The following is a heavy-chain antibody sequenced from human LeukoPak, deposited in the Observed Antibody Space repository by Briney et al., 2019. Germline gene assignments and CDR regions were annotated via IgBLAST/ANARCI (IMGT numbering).Heavy chain of an antibody. CDR3: ARALTGTDAFDI. J-gene: IGHJ3*02. D-gene: IGHD1-20*01. CDR1: GGSISSYY. Sequence: SETLSLTCTVSGGSISSYYWSWIRQPPGKGLEWIGYIYYSGSTNYSPSLKSRVTISVDTSKNQFSLKLSSVTAADTAVYYCARALTGTDAFDIWGQGTMVTVSS. V-gene: IGHV4-59*01. CDR2: IYYSGST.